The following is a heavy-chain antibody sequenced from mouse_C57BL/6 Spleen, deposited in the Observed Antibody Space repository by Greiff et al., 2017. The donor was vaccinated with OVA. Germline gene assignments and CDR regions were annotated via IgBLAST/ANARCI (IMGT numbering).Heavy chain of an antibody. CDR2: ISYDGSN. Sequence: ESGPGLVKPSQSLSLTCSVTGYSITSGYYWNWIRQFPGNKLEWMGYISYDGSNNYNPSLENRISITRDTSKNQFFLKLNSVTTEDTATYYCAKGVFDYWGQGTTLTVSS. V-gene: IGHV3-6*01. CDR3: AKGVFDY. CDR1: GYSITSGYY. J-gene: IGHJ2*01.